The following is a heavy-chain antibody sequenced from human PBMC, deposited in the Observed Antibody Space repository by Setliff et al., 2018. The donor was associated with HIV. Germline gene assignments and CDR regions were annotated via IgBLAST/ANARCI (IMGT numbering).Heavy chain of an antibody. D-gene: IGHD6-13*01. Sequence: PGWSLRLSCAASGFTFSSYTMHWVRQAPGKGLEWVSYINRYGPTIDYADSVKGRFTISRDDAKNSLYLHMDSLRAEDTAVYYCARSQHSSSLRYFDYWGQGTLVTVSS. CDR3: ARSQHSSSLRYFDY. V-gene: IGHV3-48*01. CDR2: INRYGPTI. J-gene: IGHJ4*02. CDR1: GFTFSSYT.